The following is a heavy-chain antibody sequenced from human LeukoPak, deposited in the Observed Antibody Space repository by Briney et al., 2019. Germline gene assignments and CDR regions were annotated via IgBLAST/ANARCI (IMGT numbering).Heavy chain of an antibody. J-gene: IGHJ4*02. V-gene: IGHV3-11*06. D-gene: IGHD3-10*01. CDR3: ARASITMVRGVIGSLDY. CDR1: GFTFSDYH. Sequence: PGGSLRLSCAASGFTFSDYHMSWIRQAPGKGLEWVSYISLSSTYTNYADSVKGRFTISRDNAKNSLYLQMNSLRAEDTAVYYCARASITMVRGVIGSLDYWGQGTLVTVSS. CDR2: ISLSSTYT.